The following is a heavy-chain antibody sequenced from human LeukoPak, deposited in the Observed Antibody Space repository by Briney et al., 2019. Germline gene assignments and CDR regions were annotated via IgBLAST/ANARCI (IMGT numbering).Heavy chain of an antibody. J-gene: IGHJ4*02. CDR1: GFTFSSYG. Sequence: GGSLRLSCAASGFTFSSYGMHWVRQAPGKGLEWVAVIWYDGSNKYYADSVKGRFTISRDNSKNTLYLQMNSLRAEDTAVYYCARHGSGSAAAGRGFDYWGQGTLVTVSS. CDR3: ARHGSGSAAAGRGFDY. V-gene: IGHV3-33*01. D-gene: IGHD6-13*01. CDR2: IWYDGSNK.